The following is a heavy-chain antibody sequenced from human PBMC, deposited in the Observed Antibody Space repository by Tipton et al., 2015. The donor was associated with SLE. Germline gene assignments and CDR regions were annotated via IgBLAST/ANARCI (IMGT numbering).Heavy chain of an antibody. CDR3: ARGGDSSRLRDAFAV. V-gene: IGHV4-34*01. D-gene: IGHD6-13*01. CDR1: GGSFSGYY. J-gene: IGHJ3*01. CDR2: INYSGTT. Sequence: TLSLTCTVYGGSFSGYYRGWIRQTPEKGLEWIGEINYSGTTNYSPSLESRASISEDTSKNQFTLRLTSVTAADTAVYYCARGGDSSRLRDAFAVWGQGTMVTVSS.